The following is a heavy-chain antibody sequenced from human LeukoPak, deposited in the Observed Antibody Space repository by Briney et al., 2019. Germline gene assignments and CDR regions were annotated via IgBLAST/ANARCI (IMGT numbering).Heavy chain of an antibody. CDR2: IYYSGST. CDR1: GGSISSYY. CDR3: ARDPYGSSLIFIFDY. D-gene: IGHD3-10*01. V-gene: IGHV4-59*01. Sequence: SETLTLTCTVSGGSISSYYWSWIRQPPGKGLEWIGYIYYSGSTNYNPSLKSRVTISVDTSKNQFSLKLSSVTAADTAVYYCARDPYGSSLIFIFDYWGQGTLVTVSS. J-gene: IGHJ4*02.